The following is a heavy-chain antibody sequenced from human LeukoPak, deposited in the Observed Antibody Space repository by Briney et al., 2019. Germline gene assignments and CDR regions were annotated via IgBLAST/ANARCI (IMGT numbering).Heavy chain of an antibody. CDR3: ASVSAGYINDFDY. J-gene: IGHJ4*02. V-gene: IGHV3-23*01. Sequence: GGSLRLSCAASRFTFGSYAMSWVRQAPGKGLEWVSAISGSGGSTYYADSVKGRFTISRDNSKNTLYLQMNSLRAEDTAVYYCASVSAGYINDFDYWGQGTLVTVSS. CDR2: ISGSGGST. CDR1: RFTFGSYA. D-gene: IGHD6-13*01.